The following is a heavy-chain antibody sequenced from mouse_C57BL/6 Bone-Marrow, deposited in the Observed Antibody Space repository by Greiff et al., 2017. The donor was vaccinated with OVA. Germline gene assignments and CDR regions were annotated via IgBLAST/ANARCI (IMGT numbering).Heavy chain of an antibody. Sequence: VQLQQSGPELVKPGASVKISCKASGYTFTDYYMNWVKQSHGKSLEWIGDINPNNGGTSYNQKFKGKATLTVDKSSSTAYMELRSLTSEDSAVYYCARRDLLLYYWGQGTTLTVSS. CDR3: ARRDLLLYY. V-gene: IGHV1-26*01. CDR2: INPNNGGT. J-gene: IGHJ2*01. CDR1: GYTFTDYY. D-gene: IGHD1-1*01.